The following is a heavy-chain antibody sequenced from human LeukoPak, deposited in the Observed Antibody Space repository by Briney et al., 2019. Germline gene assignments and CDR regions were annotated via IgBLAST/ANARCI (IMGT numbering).Heavy chain of an antibody. CDR3: ARDPGGDYVDY. CDR2: ISSSGSYT. D-gene: IGHD3-16*01. CDR1: GFTFSSYY. J-gene: IGHJ4*02. V-gene: IGHV3-11*06. Sequence: GGSLRLSCAASGFTFSSYYMSWIRQAPGKGLEWVSYISSSGSYTNYADSVKGRFTISRDDAKNSLYLQTNSLRAEDTAVYYCARDPGGDYVDYWGQGTLVTVSS.